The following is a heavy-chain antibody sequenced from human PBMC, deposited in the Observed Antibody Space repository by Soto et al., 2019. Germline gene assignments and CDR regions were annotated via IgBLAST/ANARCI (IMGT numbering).Heavy chain of an antibody. CDR2: ISSSSSTI. J-gene: IGHJ4*02. CDR1: GFTFSSYS. D-gene: IGHD6-19*01. V-gene: IGHV3-48*02. Sequence: GGSLRLSCAASGFTFSSYSMNWVRQAPGKGLEWVSYISSSSSTIYYADSVKGRFTISRDNAKNSLYLQMNSLRDEDTAVYYCGRVNIAVAGPFDYWGQGTLVTVSS. CDR3: GRVNIAVAGPFDY.